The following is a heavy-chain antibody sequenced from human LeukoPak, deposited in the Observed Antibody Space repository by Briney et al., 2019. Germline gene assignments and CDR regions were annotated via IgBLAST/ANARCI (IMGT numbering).Heavy chain of an antibody. V-gene: IGHV3-23*01. Sequence: GGSLRLSCAGSGFTFSSYAMSWVRQAPGKGLEWVSAISDTGATTYDADSVKGRFTISRDNSRSTLYLRMNSLRAEDTALYYCAKDTSIGRYCTNGVCSPFDYWGQGTLVTVSS. CDR3: AKDTSIGRYCTNGVCSPFDY. CDR2: ISDTGATT. D-gene: IGHD2-8*01. J-gene: IGHJ4*02. CDR1: GFTFSSYA.